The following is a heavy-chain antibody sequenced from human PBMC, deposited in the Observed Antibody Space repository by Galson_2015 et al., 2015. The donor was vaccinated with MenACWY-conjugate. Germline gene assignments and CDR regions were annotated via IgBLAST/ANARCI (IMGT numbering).Heavy chain of an antibody. CDR3: AKDIWTRWRLDV. Sequence: CAISGDSVSSKSAAWNWIRQSPSRGLEWLGRTYYRSKWYNDYAVSVKSRITINPDTSKNQFSLQLNSVTPEDTAVYYCAKDIWTRWRLDVWGQGTTVTVSS. J-gene: IGHJ6*02. V-gene: IGHV6-1*01. D-gene: IGHD3/OR15-3a*01. CDR1: GDSVSSKSAA. CDR2: TYYRSKWYN.